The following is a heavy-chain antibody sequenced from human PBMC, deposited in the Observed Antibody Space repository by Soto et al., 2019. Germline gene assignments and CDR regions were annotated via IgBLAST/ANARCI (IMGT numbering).Heavy chain of an antibody. J-gene: IGHJ4*02. CDR2: INNDGSST. Sequence: PGGSLRLSCAASGFTFSSHWMHWVRQPPGKGLVWVAHINNDGSSTTYADSVKGRFTISRDNSKNTLYLQMNSLRGEDTAVYYCAKGRGSGWAWYFDNWGQGTLVTVSS. CDR1: GFTFSSHW. CDR3: AKGRGSGWAWYFDN. D-gene: IGHD6-19*01. V-gene: IGHV3-74*03.